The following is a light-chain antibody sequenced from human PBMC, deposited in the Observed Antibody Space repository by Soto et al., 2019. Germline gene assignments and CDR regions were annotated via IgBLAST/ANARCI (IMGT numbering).Light chain of an antibody. CDR1: SSNIGAGYD. CDR2: GNS. CDR3: QSYDSSLSGSV. J-gene: IGLJ3*02. V-gene: IGLV1-40*01. Sequence: QLVLTQPPSVSGAPGQRVTISCTGSSSNIGAGYDVHWYQQLPGTAPKLLIYGNSNRPSGVPHRFSGSKSGTSASLAITGLQAEDEADYYCQSYDSSLSGSVFGGWTKVTVL.